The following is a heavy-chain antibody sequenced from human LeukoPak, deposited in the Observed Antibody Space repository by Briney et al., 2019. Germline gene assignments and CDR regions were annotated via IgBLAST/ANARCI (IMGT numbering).Heavy chain of an antibody. CDR1: GGTFSIYA. D-gene: IGHD3-16*02. Sequence: ASVKVSCKASGGTFSIYAISWVRQAPGQGLEWMGGIIPIFGTANYAQKFQGRVTITADKSTSTAYMELSSLRSEDTAVYYCARDVDAVTFGGVIVIGDAFDIWGQGTMVTVSS. V-gene: IGHV1-69*06. J-gene: IGHJ3*02. CDR2: IIPIFGTA. CDR3: ARDVDAVTFGGVIVIGDAFDI.